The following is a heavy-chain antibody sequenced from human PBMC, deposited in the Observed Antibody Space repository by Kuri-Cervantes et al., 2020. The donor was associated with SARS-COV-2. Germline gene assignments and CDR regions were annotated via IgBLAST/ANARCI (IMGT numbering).Heavy chain of an antibody. V-gene: IGHV3-21*01. Sequence: GESLKISCAASGFTFSSYEMNWVRQAPGKGREWVSSISSSSSYIYYADSVKGRFTISRDNAKNSLYLQMNSLRAEDTAVYYCARLNDYGEAYFDYWGQGTLVTVSS. CDR1: GFTFSSYE. CDR3: ARLNDYGEAYFDY. J-gene: IGHJ4*02. D-gene: IGHD4-17*01. CDR2: ISSSSSYI.